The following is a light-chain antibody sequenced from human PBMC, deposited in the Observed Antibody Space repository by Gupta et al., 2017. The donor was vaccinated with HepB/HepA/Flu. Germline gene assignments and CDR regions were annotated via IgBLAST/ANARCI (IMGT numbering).Light chain of an antibody. CDR2: AAS. V-gene: IGKV1D-12*01. J-gene: IGKJ5*01. CDR1: QNINNW. Sequence: DIQMTPSPSSVSASVGDRVVITCRAGQNINNWSAWYQQKPGKAPKLLIYAASTLQRAVPSRFSGSGSGTDFTLTISSLQPEDFATYYCQQANSFPITFGQGTRLEMK. CDR3: QQANSFPIT.